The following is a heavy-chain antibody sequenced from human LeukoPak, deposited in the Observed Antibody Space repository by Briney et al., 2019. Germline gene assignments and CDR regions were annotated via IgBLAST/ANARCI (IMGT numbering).Heavy chain of an antibody. Sequence: GGSLRLSCAASGFTFTTYSMNWVRQAPGKGLEWVAYISTSSSSIYYADSVKGRFTVSRDNAKNSLYLQKNSLRDEDTAVHYCARTPYISNWFFFDYWGQGTLVTVSS. V-gene: IGHV3-48*02. D-gene: IGHD6-13*01. CDR1: GFTFTTYS. CDR2: ISTSSSSI. CDR3: ARTPYISNWFFFDY. J-gene: IGHJ4*02.